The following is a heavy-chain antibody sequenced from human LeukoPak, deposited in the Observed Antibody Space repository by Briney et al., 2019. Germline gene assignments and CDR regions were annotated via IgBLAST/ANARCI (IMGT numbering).Heavy chain of an antibody. CDR1: GGSISSGSYY. CDR2: IYTSGST. CDR3: ATFMVRGVDGSDAFDI. D-gene: IGHD3-10*01. J-gene: IGHJ3*02. Sequence: SQTLSLTCTVSGGSISSGSYYWSWIRQPAGKGLEWIGRIYTSGSTIYNPSLKSRVTISVDTSKNQFSLKLSSVTAADTAVYYCATFMVRGVDGSDAFDIWGQGTMVTVSS. V-gene: IGHV4-61*02.